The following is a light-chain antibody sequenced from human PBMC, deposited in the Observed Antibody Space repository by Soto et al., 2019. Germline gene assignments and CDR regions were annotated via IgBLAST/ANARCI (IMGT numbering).Light chain of an antibody. CDR3: QQSSSTHRN. CDR1: QSVIHTSNNKSY. J-gene: IGKJ2*01. V-gene: IGKV4-1*01. Sequence: DIVMTQSPDSLAVSLGERATINCKSSQSVIHTSNNKSYLAWYQQKAGQPPELLLYWASARDSGVPDRFSGSGSGTDFTLTISSLQAEDVAVYYCQQSSSTHRNFVKGTKVNI. CDR2: WAS.